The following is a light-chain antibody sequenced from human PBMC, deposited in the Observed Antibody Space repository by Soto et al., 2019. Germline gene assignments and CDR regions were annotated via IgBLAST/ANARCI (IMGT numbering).Light chain of an antibody. Sequence: EVLFTRSTFKMSLSPCEISTLSCRASQSFRGLLAWYQQKPGQPPRLLIYDASTRATATPDRFSGSGSATDFTLTISRLEPEDFAVYFCQQSGSSPLTFGGGTKVDIK. CDR1: QSFRGL. V-gene: IGKV3-20*01. CDR2: DAS. CDR3: QQSGSSPLT. J-gene: IGKJ4*01.